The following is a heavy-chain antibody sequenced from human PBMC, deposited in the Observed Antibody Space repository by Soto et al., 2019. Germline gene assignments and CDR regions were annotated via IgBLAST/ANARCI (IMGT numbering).Heavy chain of an antibody. CDR2: INHSGST. V-gene: IGHV4-34*01. Sequence: SETLSLTCAVYGGSFSGYCWSWIRQPPGKGLEWIGEINHSGSTNYNPSLKSRVTISVDTSKNQFSLKLSSVTAADTAVYYCARGYYSSGWITWGQGTLVTVSS. CDR1: GGSFSGYC. D-gene: IGHD6-19*01. J-gene: IGHJ5*02. CDR3: ARGYYSSGWIT.